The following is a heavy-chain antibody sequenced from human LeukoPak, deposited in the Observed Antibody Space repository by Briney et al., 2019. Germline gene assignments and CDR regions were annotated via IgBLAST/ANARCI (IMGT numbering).Heavy chain of an antibody. CDR3: ARDRSDILGDYYYGMDV. D-gene: IGHD3-9*01. CDR2: IKSKTDGGTT. Sequence: GGSLRLSCAASGFTFSNAWMSWVRQAPGKGLEWVGRIKSKTDGGTTDYAAPVKGRFTISRDNAKNSLYLQMNSLRAEDTAVYYCARDRSDILGDYYYGMDVWGQGTTVTVSS. J-gene: IGHJ6*02. V-gene: IGHV3-15*01. CDR1: GFTFSNAW.